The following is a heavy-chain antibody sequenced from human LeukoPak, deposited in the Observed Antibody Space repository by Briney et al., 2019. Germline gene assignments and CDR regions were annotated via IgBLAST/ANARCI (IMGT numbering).Heavy chain of an antibody. D-gene: IGHD5-12*01. CDR3: ARSLSGYDPLSAF. V-gene: IGHV3-48*01. J-gene: IGHJ4*01. Sequence: GGSLRLSCEVSGFSFPNYAMTWVRQVPGKGLEWIAYMTGNSTTFYYADSVKGRFTISRDNARNSLFLQMNSLTVEDTAVYYCARSLSGYDPLSAFWGHGTRVTVS. CDR1: GFSFPNYA. CDR2: MTGNSTTF.